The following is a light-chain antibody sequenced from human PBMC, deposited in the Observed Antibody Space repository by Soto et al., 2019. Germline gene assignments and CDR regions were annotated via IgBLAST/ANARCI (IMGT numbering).Light chain of an antibody. CDR3: QQRSNWPPYT. V-gene: IGKV3-11*01. CDR1: QSVSSY. CDR2: DSS. Sequence: EIVLPQSPATLSLSPAERATLSCRASQSVSSYLAWYQQKPGQAPRILIYDSSNRASGLPARFSGSGSGIDFTLTISSLEPEDFAVYYGQQRSNWPPYTFGQGTKLEIK. J-gene: IGKJ2*01.